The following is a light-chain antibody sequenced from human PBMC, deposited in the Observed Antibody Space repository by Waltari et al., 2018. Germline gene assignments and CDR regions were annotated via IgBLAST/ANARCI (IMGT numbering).Light chain of an antibody. CDR2: ENS. Sequence: QSALTQPASVSGSPGQSITISCSGTTSDGGNYNLVCWYQQVPGRAPTLMIYENSRRPSDISHRFSRPTSGNTASLTISGLQAEAEADYYCCSFASIRTWVFGGGTTLTVL. V-gene: IGLV2-23*01. CDR1: TSDGGNYNL. CDR3: CSFASIRTWV. J-gene: IGLJ3*02.